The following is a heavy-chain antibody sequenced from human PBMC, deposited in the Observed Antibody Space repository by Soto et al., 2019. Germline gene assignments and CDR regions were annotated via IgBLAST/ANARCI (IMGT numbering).Heavy chain of an antibody. CDR3: ARRLFVRGTLGYYDY. D-gene: IGHD3-10*02. J-gene: IGHJ4*02. V-gene: IGHV4-4*02. CDR1: NDSIRSDNW. Sequence: SETLSLTCSVSNDSIRSDNWWSWVRQPPGKGLEWIGEIFHSGSSNNNPSLKSRVTLSVDKTKNAFSLKLNSVTAADTAVYYCARRLFVRGTLGYYDYWGQGTLVTVSS. CDR2: IFHSGSS.